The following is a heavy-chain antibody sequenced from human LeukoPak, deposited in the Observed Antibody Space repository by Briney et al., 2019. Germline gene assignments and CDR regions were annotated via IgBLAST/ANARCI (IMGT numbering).Heavy chain of an antibody. V-gene: IGHV3-64D*06. J-gene: IGHJ4*02. CDR3: VKPYSSSWFAEDY. Sequence: GGSLRLSCSASGFTFSSYAMHWVRQAPGKGLEYVSAISSNGGSTYYADSVKGRFTTSRDNSKNTLYLQMSSLRAEDTAVYYCVKPYSSSWFAEDYWGQGTLVTVSS. CDR1: GFTFSSYA. CDR2: ISSNGGST. D-gene: IGHD6-13*01.